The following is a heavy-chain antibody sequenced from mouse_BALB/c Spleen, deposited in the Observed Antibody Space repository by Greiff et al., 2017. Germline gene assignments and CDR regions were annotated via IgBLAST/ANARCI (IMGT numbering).Heavy chain of an antibody. V-gene: IGHV1-4*02. D-gene: IGHD1-1*01. CDR1: GYTFTSYT. CDR2: INPSSGYT. CDR3: ARDYGGDY. Sequence: VKLVESAAELARPGASVKMSCKASGYTFTSYTMHWVKQRPGQGLEWIGYINPSSGYTEYNQKFKDKTTLTADKSSSTAYMQLSSLTSEDSAVYYCARDYGGDYWGQGTSVTVSS. J-gene: IGHJ4*01.